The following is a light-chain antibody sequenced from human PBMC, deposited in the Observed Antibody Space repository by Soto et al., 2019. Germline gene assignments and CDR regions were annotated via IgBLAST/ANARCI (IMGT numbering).Light chain of an antibody. CDR2: DTS. CDR3: LLSYSGAVDV. Sequence: QAVVTQEPSLTVSPGGTVTLTCGSSTGAVTSGHYPYWFQQKPGQAPRTLIYDTSNKHSWTPARFSGSLLGGKAALTLSGAQPEDEAEYYCLLSYSGAVDVFGTGTKVTVL. V-gene: IGLV7-46*01. CDR1: TGAVTSGHY. J-gene: IGLJ1*01.